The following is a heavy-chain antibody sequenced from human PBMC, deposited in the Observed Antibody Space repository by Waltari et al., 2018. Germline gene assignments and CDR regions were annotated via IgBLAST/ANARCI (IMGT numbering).Heavy chain of an antibody. CDR3: ARAPGNNWFDP. CDR1: GFSASSDY. Sequence: VQLVESGGGLIQPGGSLRLSCAVSGFSASSDYMTWVRQAPGKGLEWVSVTYSDVPTYYADSVTGRFTISRDNSKNTLYLEIRSLRAEDTAVYYCARAPGNNWFDPWGQGTLVTVSS. V-gene: IGHV3-53*01. CDR2: TYSDVPT. J-gene: IGHJ5*02.